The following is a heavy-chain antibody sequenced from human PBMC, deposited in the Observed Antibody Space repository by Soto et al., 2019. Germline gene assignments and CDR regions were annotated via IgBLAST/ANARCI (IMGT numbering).Heavy chain of an antibody. CDR1: TFTFSTYA. Sequence: EVQLLESGGGLVHPGGSLRLSCAASTFTFSTYAMTWVRQPPGGGLEWVASIFRDGGGRSYADSMKSRFIITRDNSKNTLFLQMNNLRAEDTAIYYCARDPNGDYVGAFDFWGQGTVVTVSS. J-gene: IGHJ3*01. V-gene: IGHV3-23*01. D-gene: IGHD4-17*01. CDR3: ARDPNGDYVGAFDF. CDR2: IFRDGGGR.